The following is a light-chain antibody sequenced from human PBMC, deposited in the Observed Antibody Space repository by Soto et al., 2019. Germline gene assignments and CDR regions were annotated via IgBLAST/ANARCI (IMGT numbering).Light chain of an antibody. CDR3: QVWDSSSDHLGV. J-gene: IGLJ2*01. CDR2: DDS. V-gene: IGLV3-21*02. Sequence: VVTQEPSLTVSPGGTVTLTCGSSTGAVTSGHYPYWFQQKPGQAPVLVVYDDSDRPSGIPERFSGSNSGNTATLTISRVEAGDEADYYCQVWDSSSDHLGVFGGGTKLTVL. CDR1: TGAVTS.